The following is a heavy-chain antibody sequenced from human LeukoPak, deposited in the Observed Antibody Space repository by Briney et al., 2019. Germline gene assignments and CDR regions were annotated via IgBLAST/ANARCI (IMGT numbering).Heavy chain of an antibody. Sequence: KPSETLSLTCTVSGGSLSNYYWRWVRQPPRKGLECIGYIYYSGSTNYNPSLKSRVTISIDTSTNQFSLKLSSLTAADTAVYYCARHVGTYFDYWGQGTLVTVSS. CDR1: GGSLSNYY. CDR3: ARHVGTYFDY. V-gene: IGHV4-59*08. J-gene: IGHJ4*02. CDR2: IYYSGST. D-gene: IGHD3-10*01.